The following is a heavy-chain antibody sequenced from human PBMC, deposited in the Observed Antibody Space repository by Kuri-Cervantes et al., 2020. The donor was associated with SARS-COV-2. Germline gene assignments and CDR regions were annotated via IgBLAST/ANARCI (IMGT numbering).Heavy chain of an antibody. CDR2: IKEDGSER. Sequence: GESLKISCAASGFTFSTYAMSWVRQAPGKGLEWVANIKEDGSERNYVDSVKGRFTISRDNAKNSSYLQMNSLRAEDTAMYYCARHRDCSSTSCLLDYWGQGTLVTVSS. D-gene: IGHD2-2*01. J-gene: IGHJ4*02. CDR1: GFTFSTYA. CDR3: ARHRDCSSTSCLLDY. V-gene: IGHV3-7*03.